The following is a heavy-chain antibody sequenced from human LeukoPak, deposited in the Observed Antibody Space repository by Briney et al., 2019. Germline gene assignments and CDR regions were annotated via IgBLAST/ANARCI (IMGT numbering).Heavy chain of an antibody. V-gene: IGHV3-53*05. CDR2: IYSGGST. CDR1: GFTVSSNY. D-gene: IGHD6-13*01. CDR3: AKDIRAAALFDAFDI. J-gene: IGHJ3*02. Sequence: GGSLRLSCAASGFTVSSNYMSWVRQAPGKGLEWVSVIYSGGSTYYADSVKGRFTISRDNAKNSLYLQMNSLRAEDTALYYCAKDIRAAALFDAFDIWGQGTMVTVSS.